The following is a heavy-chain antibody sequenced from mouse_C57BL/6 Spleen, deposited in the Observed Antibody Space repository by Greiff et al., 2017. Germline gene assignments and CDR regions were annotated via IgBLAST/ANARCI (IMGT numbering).Heavy chain of an antibody. D-gene: IGHD2-3*01. CDR1: GFSFNTYA. CDR3: VRRGYDGYFEFAY. J-gene: IGHJ3*01. CDR2: IRSKSNNYAT. Sequence: EVMLVESGGGLVQPKGSLKLSCAASGFSFNTYAMNWVRQAPGKGLEWVARIRSKSNNYATYYADSVKDRFTISRDDSESMLYLQMNNLKTEDTAMYYCVRRGYDGYFEFAYWGQGTLVTVSA. V-gene: IGHV10-1*01.